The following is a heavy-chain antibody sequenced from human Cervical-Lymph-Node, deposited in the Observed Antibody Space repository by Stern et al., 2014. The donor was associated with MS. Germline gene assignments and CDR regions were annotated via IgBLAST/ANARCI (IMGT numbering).Heavy chain of an antibody. D-gene: IGHD3-9*01. CDR3: ASRTLTFPYYFDS. V-gene: IGHV4-4*02. CDR2: GYHSGYA. Sequence: QVQLQESGPGLVKPSGTLSLTCAVSGGSILRTDWWSWVRQPPGKGLEWIGEGYHSGYANYNPSLKSRVTLSVDQSKNPFSLTLTPGTAADTALYYCASRTLTFPYYFDSWGQGTLVTVSS. CDR1: GGSILRTDW. J-gene: IGHJ4*02.